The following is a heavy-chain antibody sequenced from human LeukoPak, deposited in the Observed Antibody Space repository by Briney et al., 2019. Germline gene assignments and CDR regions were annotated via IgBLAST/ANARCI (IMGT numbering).Heavy chain of an antibody. D-gene: IGHD6-19*01. CDR1: GYTFSGYY. CDR3: ARVFLYSSGWGFDY. V-gene: IGHV1-2*02. J-gene: IGHJ4*02. CDR2: INPNSGGT. Sequence: ASVKISCKASGYTFSGYYMHWVRQAPGQGLEWMGWINPNSGGTNYAQKLQGRVTMTRDTSISTAYMELSRLRSDDTAVYYCARVFLYSSGWGFDYWGQGTLVTVSS.